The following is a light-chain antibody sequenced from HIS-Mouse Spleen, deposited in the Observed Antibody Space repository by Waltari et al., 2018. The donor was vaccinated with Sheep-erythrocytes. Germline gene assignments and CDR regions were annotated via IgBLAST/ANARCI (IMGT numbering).Light chain of an antibody. CDR1: SSDVGGYNY. Sequence: QSALTQPRSVSGSPGQSVTISCTGTSSDVGGYNYVSWYQQHPGKAPKLMIYDVSKGPSGVPVRVSGSKSGNTASLTISGLQAEDEADYYCCSYAGSYTWVFGGGTKLTVL. CDR2: DVS. J-gene: IGLJ3*02. CDR3: CSYAGSYTWV. V-gene: IGLV2-11*01.